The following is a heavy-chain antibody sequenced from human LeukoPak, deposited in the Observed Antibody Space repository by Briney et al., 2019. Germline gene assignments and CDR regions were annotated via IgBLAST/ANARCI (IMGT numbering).Heavy chain of an antibody. CDR3: ARDKIVGPTTLDY. Sequence: GGSLRLSCAASGFTFNTYTMNWVRQAPGKGLEWVSYISGSSGIIDYADSVRGRFTISRDNAKNSLYLQMNSLRADDTAIYYCARDKIVGPTTLDYWGQGTLVTVSS. CDR1: GFTFNTYT. D-gene: IGHD1-26*01. V-gene: IGHV3-48*01. J-gene: IGHJ4*02. CDR2: ISGSSGII.